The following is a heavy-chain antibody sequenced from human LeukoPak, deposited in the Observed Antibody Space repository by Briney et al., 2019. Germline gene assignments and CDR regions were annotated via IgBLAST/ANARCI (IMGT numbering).Heavy chain of an antibody. D-gene: IGHD4-17*01. CDR2: IYYSGST. CDR3: ARTYGDYSNFDY. J-gene: IGHJ4*02. V-gene: IGHV4-31*03. Sequence: PSETLSLTCTVSGGSISSGGYYWSWIRQHPGKGLEWIGYIYYSGSTYYNPSLKSRVTISVDTSKNQFSLKLSSVTAADTAVYYCARTYGDYSNFDYWGQGTLVTVS. CDR1: GGSISSGGYY.